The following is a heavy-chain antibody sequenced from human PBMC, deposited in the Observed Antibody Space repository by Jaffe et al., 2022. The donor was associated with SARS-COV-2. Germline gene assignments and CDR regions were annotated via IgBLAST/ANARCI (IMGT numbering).Heavy chain of an antibody. CDR2: MNPNSGYT. CDR1: GYTFTSYD. J-gene: IGHJ4*02. CDR3: ARDLFVATTGSKWPSSY. D-gene: IGHD6-13*01. V-gene: IGHV1-8*01. Sequence: QVQLVQSGAEVKKPGASVKVSCKASGYTFTSYDINWVRQATGQGLEWMGWMNPNSGYTGYAQRFQGRVTMTRNTSISTAYLELSGLTSEDTALYYCARDLFVATTGSKWPSSYWGQGTLVTVSS.